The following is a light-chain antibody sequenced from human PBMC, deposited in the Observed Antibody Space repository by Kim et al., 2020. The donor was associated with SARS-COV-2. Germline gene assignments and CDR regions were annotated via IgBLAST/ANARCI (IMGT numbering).Light chain of an antibody. V-gene: IGKV3-20*01. CDR1: QSVSSC. CDR3: QQCGSSPWT. Sequence: LCPGERTTLSCRASQSVSSCLAWYQQKPGQAPRLLIYAASSRATGIPDRFSGSGSGTDFTLTISRLEPEDFAVYYCQQCGSSPWTFGQGTKVDIK. CDR2: AAS. J-gene: IGKJ1*01.